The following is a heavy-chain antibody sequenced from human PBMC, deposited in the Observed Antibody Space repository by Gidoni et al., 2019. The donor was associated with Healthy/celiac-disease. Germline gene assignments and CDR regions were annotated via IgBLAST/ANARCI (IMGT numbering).Heavy chain of an antibody. J-gene: IGHJ4*02. V-gene: IGHV4-39*07. CDR2: IYYSGST. CDR3: ARDHYDILTGYYNVIYFDY. D-gene: IGHD3-9*01. CDR1: GCSISSSSYY. Sequence: QLPLQASGPRLVKPSETLSLTCTISGCSISSSSYYWGGIRQPPGKGLEWIGSIYYSGSTYYNPSLKSRVTISVDTSKNQFSLKLSSVTAADTAVDYCARDHYDILTGYYNVIYFDYWGQGTLVTVSS.